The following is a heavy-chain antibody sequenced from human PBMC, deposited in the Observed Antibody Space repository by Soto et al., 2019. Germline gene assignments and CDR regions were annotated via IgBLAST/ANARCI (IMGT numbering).Heavy chain of an antibody. CDR3: ARDRATSGYYHGMDV. D-gene: IGHD1-26*01. V-gene: IGHV1-2*04. CDR2: INPNSGGT. CDR1: GYTFTGYY. J-gene: IGHJ6*02. Sequence: GASVKVSCKASGYTFTGYYMHWVRQAPGQGLEWMGWINPNSGGTNYAQKFQGWVTMTRDTSISTAYMELSRLRSDDTAVYYCARDRATSGYYHGMDVWGQGTTVTVSS.